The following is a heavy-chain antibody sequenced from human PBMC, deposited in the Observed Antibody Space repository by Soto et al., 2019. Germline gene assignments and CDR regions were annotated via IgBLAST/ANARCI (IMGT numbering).Heavy chain of an antibody. CDR3: AKGVLSFHYGMEV. CDR1: GFTFNNFG. V-gene: IGHV3-23*01. D-gene: IGHD3-10*01. CDR2: ISASGFNK. J-gene: IGHJ6*02. Sequence: PGGSLRLSCVTSGFTFNNFGMKWVRQAPGKGLEWVSSISASGFNKYYADSVKGRFTISRDFSDNTVYLQMNNLRVDDTAVYFCAKGVLSFHYGMEVWGQGTTVTVSS.